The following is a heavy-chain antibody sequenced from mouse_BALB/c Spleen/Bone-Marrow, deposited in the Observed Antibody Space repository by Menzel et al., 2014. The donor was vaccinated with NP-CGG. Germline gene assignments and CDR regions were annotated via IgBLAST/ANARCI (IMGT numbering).Heavy chain of an antibody. V-gene: IGHV1S81*02. Sequence: QVQLQQPGAELVKPGASVKLSCKASGYTFTSYYMYWVKQRPGQGLEWIGGINPNNGNTNFSETFKSKATLTVDKSSSTAYMQFSSMTSEDSAVYYNTGRDYWGQGTTLTVSS. CDR2: INPNNGNT. CDR1: GYTFTSYY. CDR3: TGRDY. J-gene: IGHJ2*01.